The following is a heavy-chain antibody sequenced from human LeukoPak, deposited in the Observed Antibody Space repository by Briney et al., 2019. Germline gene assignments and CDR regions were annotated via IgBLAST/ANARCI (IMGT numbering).Heavy chain of an antibody. CDR2: IYYSGST. J-gene: IGHJ4*02. V-gene: IGHV4-61*01. D-gene: IGHD5-24*01. CDR3: ARRRDGYNWNFDY. Sequence: MPSETLSLTCTVSGYSISSGYYWGWIRQPLGKGLEWIGYIYYSGSTNYNPSLKSRVTISVDTSKNQFSLKLSSVTAADTAVYYCARRRDGYNWNFDYWGQGTLVTVSS. CDR1: GYSISSGYY.